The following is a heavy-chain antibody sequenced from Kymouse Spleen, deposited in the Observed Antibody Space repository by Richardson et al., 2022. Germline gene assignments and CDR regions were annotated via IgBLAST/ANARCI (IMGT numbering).Heavy chain of an antibody. D-gene: IGHD4-11,IGHD4-11*01. V-gene: IGHV4-39*01. J-gene: IGHJ6*02. CDR3: ARQDSNYYYYGMDV. CDR2: IYYSGST. Sequence: QLQLQESGPGLVKPSETLSLTCTVSGGSISSSSYYWGWIRQPPGKGLEWIGSIYYSGSTYYNPSLKSRVTISVDTSKNQFSLKLSSVTAADTAVYYCARQDSNYYYYGMDVWGQGTTVTVSS. CDR1: GGSISSSSYY.